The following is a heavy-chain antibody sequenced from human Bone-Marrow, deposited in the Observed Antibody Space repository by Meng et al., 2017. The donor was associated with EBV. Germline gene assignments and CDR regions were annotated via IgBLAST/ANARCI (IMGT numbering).Heavy chain of an antibody. CDR1: CGSTSRSISV. CDR2: NPYGGST. D-gene: IGHD3-10*01. J-gene: IGHJ5*01. CDR3: AREGTPFNYVIRCFDF. Sequence: LDEQLPRCLKHPAPILTICINPCGSTSRSISVWCRLRHPPEKALWMITYNPYGGSTTYAPTLKGRATITMDTSKSTFSLKLSTLTSADTAVHYCAREGTPFNYVIRCFDFWGQGTLVTVSS. V-gene: IGHV4-61*01.